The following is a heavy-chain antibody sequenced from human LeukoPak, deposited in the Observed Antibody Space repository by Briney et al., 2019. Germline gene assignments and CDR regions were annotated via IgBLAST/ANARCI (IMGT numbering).Heavy chain of an antibody. J-gene: IGHJ6*03. CDR3: TTEMGSYDFWSGYFISRYYYYMDV. CDR2: IKSKTDGGTT. CDR1: GFTFSSYS. Sequence: GGSLRLSCAASGFTFSSYSMNWVRQAPGKGLEWVGRIKSKTDGGTTDYAAPVKGRFTISRDDSKNTLYLQMNSLKTEDTAVYYCTTEMGSYDFWSGYFISRYYYYMDVWGKGTTVTVSS. D-gene: IGHD3-3*01. V-gene: IGHV3-15*01.